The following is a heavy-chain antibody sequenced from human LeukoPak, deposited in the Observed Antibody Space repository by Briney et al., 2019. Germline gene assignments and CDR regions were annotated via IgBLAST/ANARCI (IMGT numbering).Heavy chain of an antibody. CDR1: GGSISSSSYY. V-gene: IGHV4-39*01. CDR2: IYYSGST. D-gene: IGHD2/OR15-2a*01. Sequence: PSETLSLTCTVSGGSISSSSYYWGWIRQPPGKGLEWIGSIYYSGSTYYNPSLKSRVTISVDTSKNQFSLKLSSVTAAGTAIYYCARLLSIADAFDIWGQGTMVTVSS. J-gene: IGHJ3*02. CDR3: ARLLSIADAFDI.